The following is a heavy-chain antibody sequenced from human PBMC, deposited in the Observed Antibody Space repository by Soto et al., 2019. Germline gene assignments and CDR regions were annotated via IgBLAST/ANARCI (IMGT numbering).Heavy chain of an antibody. Sequence: EVQLVESGGGLVQPGGSLRLSCAASGFTVSSNYMSWVRQAPGKGLEWVSVIYSGGSTYYADSVKGRFTISRDNSKNKLYLQMNSLRAEDTAVYYCARSHDYYGSGSQWYFDLRGRGTLVTVCS. V-gene: IGHV3-66*01. D-gene: IGHD3-10*01. J-gene: IGHJ2*01. CDR3: ARSHDYYGSGSQWYFDL. CDR1: GFTVSSNY. CDR2: IYSGGST.